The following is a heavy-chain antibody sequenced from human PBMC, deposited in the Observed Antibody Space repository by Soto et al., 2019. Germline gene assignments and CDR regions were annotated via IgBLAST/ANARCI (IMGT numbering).Heavy chain of an antibody. CDR3: AGGGPGLEWFPRNDY. J-gene: IGHJ4*02. D-gene: IGHD3-3*01. CDR1: GGTFSSYA. V-gene: IGHV1-69*13. CDR2: IIPIFGTA. Sequence: SVKVSCKASGGTFSSYAISWVRQAPGQGLEWMGGIIPIFGTANYAQKFQGRVTITADESTSTAYMELSSLRSEDTAVYYCAGGGPGLEWFPRNDYWGQGTLVTVSS.